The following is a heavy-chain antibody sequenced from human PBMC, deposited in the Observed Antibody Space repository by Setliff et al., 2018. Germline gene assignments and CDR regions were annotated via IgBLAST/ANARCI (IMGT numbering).Heavy chain of an antibody. CDR1: GVSFSDYY. CDR2: INHSGTT. CDR3: RFWSGYYKNDY. Sequence: SETLSLTCTVYGVSFSDYYWGWVRQSPGKGLDWIGEINHSGTTNYDPSLEGRTSISVDTSKRQSSLKLTSVTAADMAVYYCRFWSGYYKNDYWAQGTLVTVSS. V-gene: IGHV4-34*01. J-gene: IGHJ4*02. D-gene: IGHD3-3*01.